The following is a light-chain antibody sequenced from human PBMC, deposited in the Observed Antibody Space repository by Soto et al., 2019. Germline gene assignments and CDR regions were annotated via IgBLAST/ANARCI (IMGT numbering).Light chain of an antibody. CDR3: SSYVGSDTYVI. CDR2: DVS. CDR1: SSDVGAYNY. J-gene: IGLJ2*01. Sequence: QSVLTQPASVSGSPGQSITISCTGTSSDVGAYNYVSWYQQHPGKAPKLMIYDVSLRPSGVSARFSGSKSGNTASLTISGLQAEDEANYYCSSYVGSDTYVIFGGGTKVTVL. V-gene: IGLV2-14*03.